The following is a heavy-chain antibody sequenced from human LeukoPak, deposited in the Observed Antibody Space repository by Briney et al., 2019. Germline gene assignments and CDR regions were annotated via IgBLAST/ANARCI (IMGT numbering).Heavy chain of an antibody. Sequence: ASVKVSCKVSGYTLTELSMHWVRQAPGKGLEWMGGFDPEDGETIYAQKLQGRVTMTEDTSTDTAYMELSSLRSEDTAVYYCATERGNYYGSGSYSWWFDPWGQGTLVTVSS. J-gene: IGHJ5*02. CDR1: GYTLTELS. CDR2: FDPEDGET. D-gene: IGHD3-10*01. CDR3: ATERGNYYGSGSYSWWFDP. V-gene: IGHV1-24*01.